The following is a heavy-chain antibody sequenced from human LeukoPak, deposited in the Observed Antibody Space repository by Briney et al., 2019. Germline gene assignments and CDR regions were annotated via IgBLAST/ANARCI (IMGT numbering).Heavy chain of an antibody. CDR3: ANHGPQRVPDY. Sequence: GGSLGLSCAASGFTFSSYSMNWVRQAPGKGLEWVSSISSSSSYIYYADSVKGRFTISRDNAKNSLYLQMNSLRAEDTAVYYCANHGPQRVPDYWGQGTLVTVSS. V-gene: IGHV3-21*01. CDR2: ISSSSSYI. D-gene: IGHD1-1*01. CDR1: GFTFSSYS. J-gene: IGHJ4*02.